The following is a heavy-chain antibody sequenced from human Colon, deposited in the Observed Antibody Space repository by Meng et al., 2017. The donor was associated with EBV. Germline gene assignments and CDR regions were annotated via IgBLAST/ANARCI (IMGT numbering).Heavy chain of an antibody. V-gene: IGHV4-34*01. D-gene: IGHD2-8*01. Sequence: ERLQRCVEVMVKPAETLSSTCGVDAGSLSGYYWSWIRQTPGKGLEWIVEFNHSGTINYNPYLRSRVTISVDRSNNQFSLRLISVTAADTAVYYCARGGGVIKGLVTWFDPWGQGTLVTVSS. CDR2: FNHSGTI. CDR1: AGSLSGYY. CDR3: ARGGGVIKGLVTWFDP. J-gene: IGHJ5*02.